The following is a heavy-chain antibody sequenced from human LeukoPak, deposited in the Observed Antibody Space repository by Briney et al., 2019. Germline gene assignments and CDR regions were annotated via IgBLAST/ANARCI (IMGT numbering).Heavy chain of an antibody. J-gene: IGHJ4*02. CDR2: ISAYNGNT. CDR3: ARDSGYCSSTSCYGDY. D-gene: IGHD2-2*01. V-gene: IGHV1-18*01. Sequence: ASVKVSCTASGYTFTSYGISWVRQAPGQGLEWMGWISAYNGNTNYAQKLQGRVTMTTDTSTSTAYMELRSLRSDDTAVYYCARDSGYCSSTSCYGDYWGQGTLVTVSS. CDR1: GYTFTSYG.